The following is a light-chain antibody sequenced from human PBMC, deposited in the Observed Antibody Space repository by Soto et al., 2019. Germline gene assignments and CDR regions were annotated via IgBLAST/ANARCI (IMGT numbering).Light chain of an antibody. CDR2: AAS. V-gene: IGKV1-39*01. CDR1: QSISSY. Sequence: DIQMTQSPSSLSASVGDRVTITCRASQSISSYLNWYQQKPGKDPKLLIYAASSLQSCVPSRFSGSGSGTDFTLIISSLQPEDFATYYCQQSYSTPYTFGQGTKLEIK. CDR3: QQSYSTPYT. J-gene: IGKJ2*01.